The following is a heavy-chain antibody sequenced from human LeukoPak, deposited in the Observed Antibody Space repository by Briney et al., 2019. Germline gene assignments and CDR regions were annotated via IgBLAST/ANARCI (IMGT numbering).Heavy chain of an antibody. CDR3: ARDQGLTGDTAMVIVVDWFDP. CDR1: GYTFTSYY. V-gene: IGHV1-46*03. CDR2: INPSGGST. D-gene: IGHD5-18*01. J-gene: IGHJ5*02. Sequence: ASVKVSCKASGYTFTSYYMHWVRQAPGQGLEWMGIINPSGGSTSYAQKFQGRVTMTRDTSTSTVYMELSSLRSEDTAVYYCARDQGLTGDTAMVIVVDWFDPWGQGTLVTVSS.